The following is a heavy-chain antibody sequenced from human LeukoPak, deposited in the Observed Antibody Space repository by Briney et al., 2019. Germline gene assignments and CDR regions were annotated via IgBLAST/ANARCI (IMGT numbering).Heavy chain of an antibody. CDR1: GGSFSGYY. Sequence: SETLSLTCAVYGGSFSGYYWSWIRQPPGKGLEWIGEINHSGSTNYNPSLKSRVTISVDTSKNQFSPKLSSVTAADTAVYYCARADYSSTWSHDYYYMDVWGKGTTVTVSS. D-gene: IGHD6-13*01. J-gene: IGHJ6*03. V-gene: IGHV4-34*01. CDR2: INHSGST. CDR3: ARADYSSTWSHDYYYMDV.